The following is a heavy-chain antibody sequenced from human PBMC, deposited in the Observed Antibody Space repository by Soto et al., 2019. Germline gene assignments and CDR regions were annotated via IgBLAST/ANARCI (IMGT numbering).Heavy chain of an antibody. Sequence: QVQLQESGPGLVKPSETLSLTCTVSGGSISSYYWSWIRQPPGKGLEWIGYIYYSGSTNYNPSLKSRVPLSGDTSMNQFSLKLSSVTAADTAVYYCARRYGGTLDSWGQGTLVTVSS. CDR1: GGSISSYY. CDR2: IYYSGST. J-gene: IGHJ4*02. V-gene: IGHV4-59*08. CDR3: ARRYGGTLDS. D-gene: IGHD4-17*01.